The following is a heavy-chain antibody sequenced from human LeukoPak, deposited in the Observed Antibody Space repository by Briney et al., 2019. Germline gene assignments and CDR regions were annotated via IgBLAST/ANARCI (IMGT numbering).Heavy chain of an antibody. Sequence: SETLSLTCTVSGGSISSYYWSWIRQLPGKGLEWIGYIYYSGSTNYNPSLKSRVTISVDTSKNQFSLKLSSVTAADTAVYYCARHRKSGWDDAFDIWGQGTMVTVSS. J-gene: IGHJ3*02. CDR2: IYYSGST. CDR3: ARHRKSGWDDAFDI. V-gene: IGHV4-59*08. D-gene: IGHD6-19*01. CDR1: GGSISSYY.